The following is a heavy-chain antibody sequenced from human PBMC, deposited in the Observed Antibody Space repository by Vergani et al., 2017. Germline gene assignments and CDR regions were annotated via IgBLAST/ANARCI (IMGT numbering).Heavy chain of an antibody. Sequence: EVQLVESGGGLVKPGGSLRLSCAASGFTFSSYSMNWVRQAPGKGLEWVSSISSSSYIYYADSVKGRFTISRDNAKNSLYLQMNSLRAEDTAVYYCARGVDTAMELNYYYYYMDVWGKGTTVTVSS. D-gene: IGHD5-18*01. CDR2: ISSSSYI. CDR3: ARGVDTAMELNYYYYYMDV. J-gene: IGHJ6*03. V-gene: IGHV3-21*01. CDR1: GFTFSSYS.